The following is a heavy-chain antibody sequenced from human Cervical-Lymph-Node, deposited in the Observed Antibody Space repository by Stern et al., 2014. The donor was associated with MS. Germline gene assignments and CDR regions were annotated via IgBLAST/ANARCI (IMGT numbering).Heavy chain of an antibody. J-gene: IGHJ3*01. CDR2: INPVDGST. V-gene: IGHV1-46*01. CDR1: GFRFTQYY. CDR3: AKWLHGFAFDL. Sequence: VQLVESGPDVKKPGASVQISCKTSGFRFTQYYLHWVRQTPGQGLQWMGFINPVDGSTTYAQNFKDIVVMTRDTSTSTVFIELSGLTSEDTAVYYCAKWLHGFAFDLWGPGTVITVSS. D-gene: IGHD5-12*01.